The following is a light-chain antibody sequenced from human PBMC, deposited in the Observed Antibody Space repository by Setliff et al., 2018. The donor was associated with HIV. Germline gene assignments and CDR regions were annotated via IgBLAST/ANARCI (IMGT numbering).Light chain of an antibody. CDR2: EVS. CDR3: SSGTSSSTPYV. J-gene: IGLJ1*01. Sequence: QSALAQPPSVSGSPEQSVTISCTGTSSDVGSSNRVSWYQQPPGTAPRLMIYEVSSRPSGVPDRFSGSKSGNTASLTISGLQAEDEADYYCSSGTSSSTPYVFGTGTKVHRP. V-gene: IGLV2-18*02. CDR1: SSDVGSSNR.